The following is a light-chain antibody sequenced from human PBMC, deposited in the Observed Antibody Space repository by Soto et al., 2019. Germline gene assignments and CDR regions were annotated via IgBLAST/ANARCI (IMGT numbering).Light chain of an antibody. J-gene: IGKJ1*01. V-gene: IGKV1-39*01. CDR3: QQSYSGPRT. Sequence: DIAMTQSPSSLSASVGDRVTITCRASQSITYYLNWYQQKPGTAPKLLIYEASSLQSGVPSRISGSGSGTDFTLTISSLQPEDFATYYCQQSYSGPRTFGQGTKVEIK. CDR2: EAS. CDR1: QSITYY.